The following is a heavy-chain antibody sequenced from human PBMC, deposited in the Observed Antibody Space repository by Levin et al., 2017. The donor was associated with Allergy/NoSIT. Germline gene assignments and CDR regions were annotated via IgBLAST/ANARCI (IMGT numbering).Heavy chain of an antibody. CDR1: GFTFSSYD. CDR2: IGNGGDT. Sequence: GGSLRLSCSASGFTFSSYDMHWVRQATGKGLEWVSGIGNGGDTYYAGSVKGRFTISRESAKNSLYLQMHSLRAGDTAVYYCARARTYDSSGYYYVSRNGGLDYWGQGTLVTVSS. J-gene: IGHJ4*02. D-gene: IGHD3-22*01. V-gene: IGHV3-13*04. CDR3: ARARTYDSSGYYYVSRNGGLDY.